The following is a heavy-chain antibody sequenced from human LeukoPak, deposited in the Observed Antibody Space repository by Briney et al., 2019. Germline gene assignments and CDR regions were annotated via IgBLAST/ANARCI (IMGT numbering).Heavy chain of an antibody. CDR2: IYSGRST. CDR1: GFTVSSNY. CDR3: ARGGSGDWLDYFDY. Sequence: GGSLRLSCAASGFTVSSNYMSWVRQAPGKGLEWVSVIYSGRSTYYADSVKGRFTISRDSSKNTLHLHMNSLRAEDTAVYYCARGGSGDWLDYFDYWGQGTLVTVSS. J-gene: IGHJ4*02. V-gene: IGHV3-53*01. D-gene: IGHD3-9*01.